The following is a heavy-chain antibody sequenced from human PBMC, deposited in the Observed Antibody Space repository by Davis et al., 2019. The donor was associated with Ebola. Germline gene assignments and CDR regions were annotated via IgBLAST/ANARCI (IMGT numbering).Heavy chain of an antibody. V-gene: IGHV6-1*01. D-gene: IGHD5-12*01. CDR3: ARGWLRTGFDY. CDR2: TYYTSKWYN. CDR1: GDSVSGSSAA. J-gene: IGHJ4*02. Sequence: HSQTLSLTCAISGDSVSGSSAAWIWIRQSPSRGLEWLGRTYYTSKWYNDYAVSMESRIIVNPDTSKNQFSLQLTSVTPEDTAVYYCARGWLRTGFDYWGQGTLVIVSS.